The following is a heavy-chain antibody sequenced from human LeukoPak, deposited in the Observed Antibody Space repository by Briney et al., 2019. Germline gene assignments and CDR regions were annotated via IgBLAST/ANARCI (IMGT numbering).Heavy chain of an antibody. Sequence: SVKVSCKASGYTFTSYGISWVRQAPGQGLEWMGGIIPIFGTANYAQKFQGRVTITADESTSTAYMELSSLRSEGTAVYYCARGGGDIVVVPAAMDYWGQGTLVTVSS. CDR3: ARGGGDIVVVPAAMDY. D-gene: IGHD2-2*01. V-gene: IGHV1-69*13. CDR1: GYTFTSYG. J-gene: IGHJ4*02. CDR2: IIPIFGTA.